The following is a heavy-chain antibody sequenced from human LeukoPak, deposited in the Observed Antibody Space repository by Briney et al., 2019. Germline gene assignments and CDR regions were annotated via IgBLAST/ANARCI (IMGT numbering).Heavy chain of an antibody. CDR1: GGSFSGYY. V-gene: IGHV4-34*01. J-gene: IGHJ4*02. D-gene: IGHD2-2*01. CDR3: ARTNIVVVPAAMPLDY. CDR2: INHGGST. Sequence: PSETLSLTCAVYGGSFSGYYWSWIRQPPGKGLEWIGEINHGGSTNYNPSLKSRVTISVDTSKNQFSLKLSSVTAADTAVYYCARTNIVVVPAAMPLDYWGQGTLVTVSS.